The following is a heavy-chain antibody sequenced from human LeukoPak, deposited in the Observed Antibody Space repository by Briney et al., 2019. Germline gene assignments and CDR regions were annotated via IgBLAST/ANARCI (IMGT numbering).Heavy chain of an antibody. J-gene: IGHJ6*02. CDR3: ARDRIAVAGTDYYYGMDV. CDR1: GFTFSSYA. D-gene: IGHD6-19*01. V-gene: IGHV3-23*01. CDR2: ISGSGGST. Sequence: PGGSLRLSCAASGFTFSSYAMSWVRQAPGKGLEWVSAISGSGGSTYYADSVKGRFTISRDNAKNSLYLQMNSLRAEDTAVYYCARDRIAVAGTDYYYGMDVWGQGTTVTVSS.